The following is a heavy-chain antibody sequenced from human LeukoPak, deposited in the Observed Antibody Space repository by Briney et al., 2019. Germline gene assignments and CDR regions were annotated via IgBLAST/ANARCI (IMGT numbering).Heavy chain of an antibody. CDR3: ALSKVDAFDN. CDR2: IYYSGST. Sequence: SETLSLTCTVSGGYISSYYWTWIRQPPGKGLEWIGTIYYSGSTHYNPSLKSRVSISGDMSKKQFYLKMSSVTAADTAVYYCALSKVDAFDNWGHGTVVTVSS. V-gene: IGHV4-59*04. CDR1: GGYISSYY. J-gene: IGHJ3*02.